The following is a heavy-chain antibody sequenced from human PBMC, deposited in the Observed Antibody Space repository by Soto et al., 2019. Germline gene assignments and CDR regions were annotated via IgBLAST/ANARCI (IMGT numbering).Heavy chain of an antibody. CDR2: INPNSGSI. V-gene: IGHV1-2*02. J-gene: IGHJ6*02. Sequence: GASVKVSCKASGYTFTGYYMHWVRQAPGQGLEWMGWINPNSGSIGYADSVKGRFTISRDNAKNSLYLQMNSLRAEDTALYYCAKDSYRGMAVWGQGTTVTVSS. CDR1: GYTFTGYY. CDR3: AKDSYRGMAV. D-gene: IGHD1-26*01.